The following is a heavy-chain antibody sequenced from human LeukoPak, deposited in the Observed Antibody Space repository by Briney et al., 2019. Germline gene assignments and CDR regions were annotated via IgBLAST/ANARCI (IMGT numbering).Heavy chain of an antibody. D-gene: IGHD2-21*02. CDR2: INHSGST. CDR3: ARRSVVTAINFDTFDI. Sequence: SETLSLTCAVYGGSFSGYYWNWIRQPPGKGLEWIGEINHSGSTNYNPSLKSRVTISVDTSKNQFSLKLSSVTAADTAVYYCARRSVVTAINFDTFDIWGQGTMVTVSS. CDR1: GGSFSGYY. J-gene: IGHJ3*02. V-gene: IGHV4-34*01.